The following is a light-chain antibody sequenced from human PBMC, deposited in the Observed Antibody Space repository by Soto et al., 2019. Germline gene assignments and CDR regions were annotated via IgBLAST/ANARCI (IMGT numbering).Light chain of an antibody. V-gene: IGKV3-15*01. CDR1: QSVSSI. J-gene: IGKJ1*01. CDR3: QQYNNWPRT. Sequence: MTQSPSTLSASVGDTVTVTCRASQSVSSILAWYQQKPGQAPRLLIYGASTRATGIPARFSGSGSGTEFTLTISSLQSEDFAVYYCQQYNNWPRTFGQGTKVDIK. CDR2: GAS.